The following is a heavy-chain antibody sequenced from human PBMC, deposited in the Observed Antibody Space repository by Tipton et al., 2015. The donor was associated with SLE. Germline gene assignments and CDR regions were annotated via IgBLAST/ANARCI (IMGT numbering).Heavy chain of an antibody. CDR3: ARGLGGCSSTSCQTYYYYGMDV. V-gene: IGHV4-34*01. Sequence: GLVKPSETLSLTCAVYGGSFSGYYWSWIRQPPGKGLEWIGEINHSGSTNYNPSLKSRVTISVDTSKNQFSLKLSSVTAADTAVYYCARGLGGCSSTSCQTYYYYGMDVWGQGTTVTVSS. CDR1: GGSFSGYY. CDR2: INHSGST. J-gene: IGHJ6*02. D-gene: IGHD2-2*01.